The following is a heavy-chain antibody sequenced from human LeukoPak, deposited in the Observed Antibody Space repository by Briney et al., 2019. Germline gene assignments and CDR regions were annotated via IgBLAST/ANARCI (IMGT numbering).Heavy chain of an antibody. CDR2: ISSSSRYI. CDR1: GFTFSTYS. D-gene: IGHD2-2*01. CDR3: ARDLGPRTSCYDY. J-gene: IGHJ4*02. Sequence: GGSLRLSCAASGFTFSTYSTNWVRQAPGKGLEWVSSISSSSRYIYYPDSLKGRFTVSRDNAKNSLFLQMNSLRAEDTAVYYCARDLGPRTSCYDYWGQGTLVTVSS. V-gene: IGHV3-21*01.